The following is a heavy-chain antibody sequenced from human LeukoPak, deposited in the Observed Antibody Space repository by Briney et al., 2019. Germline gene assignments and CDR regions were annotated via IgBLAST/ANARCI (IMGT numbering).Heavy chain of an antibody. V-gene: IGHV1-3*01. CDR3: ARPSSWLFPPDY. J-gene: IGHJ4*02. D-gene: IGHD6-13*01. Sequence: ASVKVSCKASGYTFTSYAMHWVRQAPGQRLEWMGWINAGNGNTKYSQKFQGRVTITRDTSASTAYMELSSLRSEDTAVYYCARPSSWLFPPDYWGQGTLVTVSS. CDR2: INAGNGNT. CDR1: GYTFTSYA.